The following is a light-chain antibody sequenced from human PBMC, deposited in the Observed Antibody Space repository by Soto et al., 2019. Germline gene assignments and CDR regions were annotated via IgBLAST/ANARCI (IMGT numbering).Light chain of an antibody. CDR2: GAS. CDR1: QSVSSN. Sequence: EIVMTQSPATLSVSPGERATLSCRASQSVSSNLAWYQQKPGQAPRLLIYGASTRATGIPARFSGRGSGTEFTLTINSLQSEDFAVYYCQQYSHWPPLTFGPGTKGDV. J-gene: IGKJ3*01. V-gene: IGKV3-15*01. CDR3: QQYSHWPPLT.